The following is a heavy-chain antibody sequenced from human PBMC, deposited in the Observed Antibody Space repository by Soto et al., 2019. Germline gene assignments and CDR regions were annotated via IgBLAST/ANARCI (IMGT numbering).Heavy chain of an antibody. CDR2: IGASGDIT. J-gene: IGHJ4*02. CDR3: AKDDFTDRGDDYFDY. CDR1: GFSFTNFA. V-gene: IGHV3-23*01. D-gene: IGHD2-21*02. Sequence: GGSLRLSXAASGFSFTNFAMSWVRQAPGKGLEWVAGIGASGDITWYADSVKGRLSISRDNSKNTLYLQLNSLRFEDTAVYYCAKDDFTDRGDDYFDYWGPGTLVTVSS.